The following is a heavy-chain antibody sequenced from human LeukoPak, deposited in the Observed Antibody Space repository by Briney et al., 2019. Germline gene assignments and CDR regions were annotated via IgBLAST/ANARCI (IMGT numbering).Heavy chain of an antibody. Sequence: ASVKVSCKASGYTFTSYGITWVRQAPGQGLEWMGRISAYNGNTNYAQKFQGRVTITADESTSTAYMELSSLRSEDTAVYYCARGRRIVVVTHDAFDIWGQGTMVTVSS. D-gene: IGHD2-21*02. CDR2: ISAYNGNT. CDR3: ARGRRIVVVTHDAFDI. CDR1: GYTFTSYG. V-gene: IGHV1-18*01. J-gene: IGHJ3*02.